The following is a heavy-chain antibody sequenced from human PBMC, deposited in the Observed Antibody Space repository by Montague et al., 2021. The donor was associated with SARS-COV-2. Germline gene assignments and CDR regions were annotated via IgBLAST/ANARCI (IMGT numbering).Heavy chain of an antibody. Sequence: SETLSLTCTVSGGSITSNWWSWIRQPPGKGLEWVGYALYTGRSRSNPSLQSRVFISVDTSKNQVSLKLSSVTAADTAVYYCASDTFYYGSDSYYFDTFDMWGQGTMATVSS. CDR2: ALYTGRS. CDR3: ASDTFYYGSDSYYFDTFDM. D-gene: IGHD3-10*01. J-gene: IGHJ3*02. V-gene: IGHV4-59*01. CDR1: GGSITSNW.